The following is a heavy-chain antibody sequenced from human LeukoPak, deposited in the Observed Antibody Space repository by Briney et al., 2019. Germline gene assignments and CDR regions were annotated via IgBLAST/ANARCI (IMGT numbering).Heavy chain of an antibody. CDR2: IKRTADGGTT. V-gene: IGHV3-15*01. D-gene: IGHD6-19*01. CDR3: TTDVGSGWNGFNN. Sequence: PGGSLRLSYAPSGISFSNAWMSWVRQAPGNGLEWVGRIKRTADGGTTDYAAPVIGRFTISRDDSKTTLYLLMNSLKTEDTAVYYCTTDVGSGWNGFNNWGQGTLVTVSS. J-gene: IGHJ4*02. CDR1: GISFSNAW.